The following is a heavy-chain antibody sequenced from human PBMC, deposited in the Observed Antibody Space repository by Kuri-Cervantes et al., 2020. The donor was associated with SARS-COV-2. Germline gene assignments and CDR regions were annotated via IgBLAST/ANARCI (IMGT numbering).Heavy chain of an antibody. D-gene: IGHD6-19*01. V-gene: IGHV4-39*07. Sequence: SETLSLTCTVSGGSISSSSYYWGWIRQPPGKGLERIGSIYYSGSTNYNPSLKSRVTISVDTSKNQFSLKLSSVTAADTAVYYCARGVGAAVAGTLITIYYYYGMDVWGQGTMVTVSS. CDR2: IYYSGST. CDR1: GGSISSSSYY. CDR3: ARGVGAAVAGTLITIYYYYGMDV. J-gene: IGHJ6*02.